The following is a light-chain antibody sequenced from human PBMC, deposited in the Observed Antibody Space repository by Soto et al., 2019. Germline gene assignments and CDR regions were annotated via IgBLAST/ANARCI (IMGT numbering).Light chain of an antibody. CDR3: QQRSDSIT. Sequence: EIVLTQSPATLSLSPGERATLSCRASQSVSIYLSWFQLKPGQPPRLLIYDASSRATGIPGRFSGSGSGTDFTLTISSLEPEDFAVYYCQQRSDSITFGQGTRLEIK. CDR1: QSVSIY. J-gene: IGKJ5*01. CDR2: DAS. V-gene: IGKV3-11*01.